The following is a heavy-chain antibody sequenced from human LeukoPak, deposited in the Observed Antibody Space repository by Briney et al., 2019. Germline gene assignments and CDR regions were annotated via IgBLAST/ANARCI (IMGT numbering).Heavy chain of an antibody. Sequence: SETLSLTCAVYGGSFSGYYWSWIRQPPGKGLEWVGNMNHSGSGNYYPSPTSRAPISVYTYKNKIPLTLKSVTAADAAVYYCAGSGPRGVEWLWRSYGTDVSGQRTTVTPSS. CDR2: MNHSGSG. CDR1: GGSFSGYY. CDR3: AGSGPRGVEWLWRSYGTDV. V-gene: IGHV4-34*01. J-gene: IGHJ6*02. D-gene: IGHD3-3*01.